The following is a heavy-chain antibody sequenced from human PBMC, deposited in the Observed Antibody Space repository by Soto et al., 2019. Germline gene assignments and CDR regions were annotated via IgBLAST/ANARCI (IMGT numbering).Heavy chain of an antibody. CDR1: GFTFSNYW. Sequence: GGSLRLSCALSGFTFSNYWMSWVRQAPGQGLEWVASIKQDGSVKHYVDSGKGRFTNSRDNAEKSLHLQMNSLRAEDTAVYYCAKLRGDYTVFDYWGQGARVTVSS. CDR2: IKQDGSVK. CDR3: AKLRGDYTVFDY. D-gene: IGHD4-17*01. V-gene: IGHV3-7*03. J-gene: IGHJ4*02.